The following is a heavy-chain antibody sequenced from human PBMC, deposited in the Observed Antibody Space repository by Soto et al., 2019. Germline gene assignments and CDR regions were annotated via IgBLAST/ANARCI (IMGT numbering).Heavy chain of an antibody. Sequence: SETLSLTCAVSGGSISSGGYSWSWIRQPPGKGLEWIGYIYHSGSTYYNPSLKSRVTISVDRSKNQFSLKLSSVTAADTAVYYCARVKRTTFDYWGQGTLVTVSS. V-gene: IGHV4-30-2*01. CDR1: GGSISSGGYS. CDR3: ARVKRTTFDY. CDR2: IYHSGST. J-gene: IGHJ4*02. D-gene: IGHD1-7*01.